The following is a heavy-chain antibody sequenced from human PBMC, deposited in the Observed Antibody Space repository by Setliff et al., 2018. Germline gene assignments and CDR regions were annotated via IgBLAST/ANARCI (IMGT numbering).Heavy chain of an antibody. D-gene: IGHD2-15*01. CDR1: GFTFSSYR. CDR2: VSHDENTK. J-gene: IGHJ4*02. CDR3: ARTCSGSGCYAGLES. V-gene: IGHV3-30*04. Sequence: GGSLRLSCAASGFTFSSYRMHWVRQAPGKGLEWVAVVSHDENTKYYADSVKDRFIISRDNSKNTLYLQMNSLRPEDTAVYYCARTCSGSGCYAGLESWGQGTPVTVSS.